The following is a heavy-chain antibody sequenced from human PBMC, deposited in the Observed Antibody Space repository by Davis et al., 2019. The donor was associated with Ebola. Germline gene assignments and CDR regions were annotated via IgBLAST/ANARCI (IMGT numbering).Heavy chain of an antibody. CDR2: INPSGGST. Sequence: ASVKVSCKASGYTFTSYYMHWVRQAPGQGLEWMGIINPSGGSTSYAQKFQGRVTMTRDTSTSTVYMELSSLRSEDTAVYYCARSLVLAAAGTRYYYYYGMDVWGQGTTVTVSS. J-gene: IGHJ6*02. CDR1: GYTFTSYY. D-gene: IGHD6-13*01. CDR3: ARSLVLAAAGTRYYYYYGMDV. V-gene: IGHV1-46*01.